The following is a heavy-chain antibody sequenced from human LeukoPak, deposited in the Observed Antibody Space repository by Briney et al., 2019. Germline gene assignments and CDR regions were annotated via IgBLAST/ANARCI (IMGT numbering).Heavy chain of an antibody. V-gene: IGHV3-7*04. CDR1: GFTFSIDW. D-gene: IGHD5-24*01. Sequence: GGSLRLSCAASGFTFSIDWMNWVRQAPGRGLEWVASIKQDGSQKFYVDSVKGRFTISRDNAENSLYLQMNSLRAEDTAVYYWARGGNNYVHFDYWGQGTLVTVSS. J-gene: IGHJ4*02. CDR2: IKQDGSQK. CDR3: ARGGNNYVHFDY.